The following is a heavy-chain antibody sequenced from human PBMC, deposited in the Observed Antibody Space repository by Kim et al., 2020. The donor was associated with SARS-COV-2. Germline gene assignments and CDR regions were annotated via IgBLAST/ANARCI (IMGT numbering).Heavy chain of an antibody. D-gene: IGHD2-15*01. Sequence: PSLHSRVTISVDTSKNQFSLKLSSVTATATAVYYCARDREDSQAVGVFDYWGQGTLVTVSS. J-gene: IGHJ4*02. CDR3: ARDREDSQAVGVFDY. V-gene: IGHV4-39*07.